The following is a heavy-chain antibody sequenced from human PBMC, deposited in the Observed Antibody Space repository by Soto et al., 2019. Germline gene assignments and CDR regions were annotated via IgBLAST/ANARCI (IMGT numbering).Heavy chain of an antibody. CDR3: ARDRVDYYGSGSYDY. CDR1: GFTFSSYS. CDR2: ISSSSSYI. V-gene: IGHV3-21*01. D-gene: IGHD3-10*01. J-gene: IGHJ4*02. Sequence: EVQLVESGGGLVKPGGSLRLSCAASGFTFSSYSMNWVRQAPGKGLEWVSSISSSSSYIYYADSVKGRFTISRDNAKKSLYLQMNSLRAEDTAVYYCARDRVDYYGSGSYDYWGQGTLVTVSS.